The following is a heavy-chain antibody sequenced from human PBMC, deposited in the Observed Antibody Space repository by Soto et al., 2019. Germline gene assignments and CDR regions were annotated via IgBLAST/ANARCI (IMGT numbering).Heavy chain of an antibody. D-gene: IGHD1-1*01. J-gene: IGHJ6*03. CDR2: TYYKSKWYY. V-gene: IGHV6-1*01. CDR3: ARGSWDDVSGHYYMDV. Sequence: PSQTLSLTCDISGDRVSSNSAGWNWIRQTPSRGLEWLGRTYYKSKWYYTYAASVKSRITVSPDTSKNQFSLQLTPVTPEDTAVYYCARGSWDDVSGHYYMDVWDKGTTVTVSS. CDR1: GDRVSSNSAG.